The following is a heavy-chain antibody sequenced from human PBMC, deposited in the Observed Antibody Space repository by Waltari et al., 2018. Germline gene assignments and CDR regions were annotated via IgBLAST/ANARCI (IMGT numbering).Heavy chain of an antibody. V-gene: IGHV1-69*01. D-gene: IGHD3-22*01. CDR3: AGITMIVVAPGYFDL. J-gene: IGHJ2*01. CDR1: AGTFSSYA. Sequence: QVQLVQSGAEVKKPGSSAKVSCTASAGTFSSYAIRWVLPAPGQGREWMGGIIPIFGTANYAQKVQGRVTITADESTSTAYMELSSLRSEDTAVYYCAGITMIVVAPGYFDLWGRGTLVTVSS. CDR2: IIPIFGTA.